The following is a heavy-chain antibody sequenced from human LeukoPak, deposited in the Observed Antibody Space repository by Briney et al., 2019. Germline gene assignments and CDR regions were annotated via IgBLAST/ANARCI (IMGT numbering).Heavy chain of an antibody. V-gene: IGHV1-2*02. CDR1: GYTFTGYY. CDR3: ARERHDYISYSSDFDS. D-gene: IGHD3-10*01. Sequence: ASVKVSCKTSGYTFTGYYMHWVRQAPGQGLEWMGWINPNSGGTSYAQKFQGRVTLTRDTSISTAFMELSRLKSDDTAFYYCARERHDYISYSSDFDSWGQGTLVTVSS. J-gene: IGHJ4*02. CDR2: INPNSGGT.